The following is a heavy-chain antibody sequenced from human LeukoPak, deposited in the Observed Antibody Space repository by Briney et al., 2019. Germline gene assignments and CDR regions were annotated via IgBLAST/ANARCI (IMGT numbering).Heavy chain of an antibody. CDR1: GYTLTELS. CDR2: FDPEDGET. D-gene: IGHD1-26*01. V-gene: IGHV1-24*01. Sequence: ASVKVSCKVSGYTLTELSMHWVRQAPGKGLEWMGGFDPEDGETIYAQKFQGRVTMTTDTSTSTAYMELRSLRSDDTAVYYCAREAVGATSDYWGQGTLVTVSS. CDR3: AREAVGATSDY. J-gene: IGHJ4*02.